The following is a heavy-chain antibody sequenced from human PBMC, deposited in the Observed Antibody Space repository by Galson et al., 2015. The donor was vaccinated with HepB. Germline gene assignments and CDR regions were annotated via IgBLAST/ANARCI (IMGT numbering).Heavy chain of an antibody. J-gene: IGHJ4*02. CDR3: TKYPLSSRRGVFDL. Sequence: SLRLSCAASGFTFSSYAMSWVRQAPGKGLEWVSTISGGADATYYADSVKGRFTISRDNSTNTLYLQMDGLRAEDTAVFFCTKYPLSSRRGVFDLWGQGTLVTVSS. D-gene: IGHD2-2*01. V-gene: IGHV3-23*01. CDR1: GFTFSSYA. CDR2: ISGGADAT.